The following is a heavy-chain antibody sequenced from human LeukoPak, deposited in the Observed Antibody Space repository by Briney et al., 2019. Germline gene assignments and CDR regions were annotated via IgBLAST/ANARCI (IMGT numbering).Heavy chain of an antibody. CDR2: INPNSGGT. Sequence: GASVKVSCKASGYTFTGYYMHWVRQAPGQGLEWMGWINPNSGGTNYAQKFQGRVTMTRDTSISTAYMELSRLRSDDTAVYYCARVRIAAAGVEYYYYYYMDVWGKGTTVTISS. CDR3: ARVRIAAAGVEYYYYYYMDV. J-gene: IGHJ6*03. CDR1: GYTFTGYY. D-gene: IGHD6-13*01. V-gene: IGHV1-2*02.